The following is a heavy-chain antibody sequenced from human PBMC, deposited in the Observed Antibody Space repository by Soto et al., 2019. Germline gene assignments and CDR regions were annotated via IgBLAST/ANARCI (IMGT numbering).Heavy chain of an antibody. CDR2: ISYDGSNK. J-gene: IGHJ6*02. Sequence: GGSLRLSCAASGFTFSSYAMHWVRQAPGKGLEWVAVISYDGSNKYYADSVKGRFTISRDNSKNTLYLQMNSLRAEDTAVYYCARELYSGDAGGMDVWGQGTTVTVSS. CDR3: ARELYSGDAGGMDV. V-gene: IGHV3-30-3*01. D-gene: IGHD5-12*01. CDR1: GFTFSSYA.